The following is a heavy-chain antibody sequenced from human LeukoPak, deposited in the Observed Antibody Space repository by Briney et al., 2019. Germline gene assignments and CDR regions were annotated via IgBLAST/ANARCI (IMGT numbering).Heavy chain of an antibody. J-gene: IGHJ6*03. V-gene: IGHV3-23*01. CDR3: AKGGYSNGRYYYYYMDV. CDR2: FSFNGEST. D-gene: IGHD5-18*01. CDR1: GFTFSSYA. Sequence: GGSLRLSCAASGFTFSSYAMTWVRQAPGKGLEWVSSFSFNGESTYYADSAKGRFTISRDNSKNTLYLQMNSLRAEDTAVDYCAKGGYSNGRYYYYYMDVWGEGTTVTVSS.